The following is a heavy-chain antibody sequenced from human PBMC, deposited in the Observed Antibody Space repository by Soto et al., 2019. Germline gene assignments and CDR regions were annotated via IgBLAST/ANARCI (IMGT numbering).Heavy chain of an antibody. Sequence: ASVKVSCKASGYTFTSYGVTWVRQAPGQGLEWMGWISGHNGDTNYAQKFQGRVTMTTDTSTTTVYMELRSLRSDDTAVYYCARDYGGYGTLDYWGQGTLVTVSS. D-gene: IGHD5-12*01. CDR1: GYTFTSYG. V-gene: IGHV1-18*01. CDR3: ARDYGGYGTLDY. CDR2: ISGHNGDT. J-gene: IGHJ4*02.